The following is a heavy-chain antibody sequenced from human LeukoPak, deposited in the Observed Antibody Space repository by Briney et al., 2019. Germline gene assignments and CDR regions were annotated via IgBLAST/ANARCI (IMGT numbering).Heavy chain of an antibody. Sequence: GGSLRLSCAVSGFTFSSYAMSWVRQAPGKGLEWVSAISGSGGSTYYADSVKGRFTISRDNSKNTLYLQMNSLRAEDTAVYYCAKGLPGYSSSWYYFDYWGQGTLVTVSS. CDR2: ISGSGGST. V-gene: IGHV3-23*01. CDR3: AKGLPGYSSSWYYFDY. CDR1: GFTFSSYA. D-gene: IGHD6-13*01. J-gene: IGHJ4*02.